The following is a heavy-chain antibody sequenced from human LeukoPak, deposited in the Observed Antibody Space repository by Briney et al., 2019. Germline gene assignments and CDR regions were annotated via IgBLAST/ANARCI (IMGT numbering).Heavy chain of an antibody. D-gene: IGHD3-22*01. CDR1: GFTFSSYS. Sequence: GGSLRLSCAASGFTFSSYSMNWVRQAPGKGLEWVGRIKSKTDGGTTDYAAPVKGRFTISRDDSKNTLYLQMNSLKTEDTAVYYCTSYYYDSSGTHWGQGTLVTVSS. CDR3: TSYYYDSSGTH. CDR2: IKSKTDGGTT. J-gene: IGHJ4*02. V-gene: IGHV3-15*07.